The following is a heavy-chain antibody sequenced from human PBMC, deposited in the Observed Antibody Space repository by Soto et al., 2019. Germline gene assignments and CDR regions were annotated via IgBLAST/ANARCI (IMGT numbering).Heavy chain of an antibody. J-gene: IGHJ5*02. CDR1: GDSMSSGNHY. CDR3: ARTDYGTAYFDP. D-gene: IGHD3-10*01. Sequence: SETLALACPVSGDSMSSGNHYWSWIRQPPGKGLEWIGYIFYSGTAYYNPSLKSRLTISVDTSKNQFSLKLSSVTAADTAVYYCARTDYGTAYFDPWGQGSLVTVPS. CDR2: IFYSGTA. V-gene: IGHV4-30-4*01.